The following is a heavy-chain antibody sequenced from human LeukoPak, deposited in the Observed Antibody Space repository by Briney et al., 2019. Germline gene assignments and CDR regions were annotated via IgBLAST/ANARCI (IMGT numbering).Heavy chain of an antibody. CDR1: ASTFRTYV. Sequence: GGSLRLSCVASASTFRTYVMHWVRQAPGRGLEWVAGLSLDGRSEHYPEYARGRFTISRDNSYNTLYLQLNNLRDDDTAVYYCARGWHSSGHCDTFDIWGQGTMVSVSP. D-gene: IGHD3-22*01. J-gene: IGHJ3*02. CDR2: LSLDGRSE. V-gene: IGHV3-30*03. CDR3: ARGWHSSGHCDTFDI.